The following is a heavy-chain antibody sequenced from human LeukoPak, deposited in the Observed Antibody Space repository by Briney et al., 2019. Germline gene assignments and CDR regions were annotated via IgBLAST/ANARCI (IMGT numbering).Heavy chain of an antibody. CDR1: GFTFSSYG. Sequence: GGSLRLSCAASGFTFSSYGMHWVRQAPGKGLEWVAVISYDGSSKYYADSVKGRFTISRDNSKNTLYLQMNSLRAEDTAVYYCAKDNPSGWLYYFDYWGQGTLVTVSS. J-gene: IGHJ4*02. D-gene: IGHD6-19*01. V-gene: IGHV3-30*18. CDR2: ISYDGSSK. CDR3: AKDNPSGWLYYFDY.